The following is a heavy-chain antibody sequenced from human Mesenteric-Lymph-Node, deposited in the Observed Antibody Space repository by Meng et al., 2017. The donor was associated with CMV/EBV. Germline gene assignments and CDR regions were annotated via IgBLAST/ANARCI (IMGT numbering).Heavy chain of an antibody. CDR1: GFTFSSYS. CDR3: ARDPLTYYDSSGYYTPVGYFDI. D-gene: IGHD3-22*01. J-gene: IGHJ3*02. CDR2: ISSSSSYI. V-gene: IGHV3-21*01. Sequence: GESLKISCAASGFTFSSYSMNWVRQAPGKGLEWASSISSSSSYIYYADSVKGRFTISRDNAKNSLYLQMNSLRAEDTAVYYCARDPLTYYDSSGYYTPVGYFDIWGQGTMVTVSS.